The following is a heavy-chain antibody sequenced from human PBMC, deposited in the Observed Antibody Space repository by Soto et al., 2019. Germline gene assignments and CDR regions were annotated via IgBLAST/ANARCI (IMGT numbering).Heavy chain of an antibody. D-gene: IGHD3-16*02. J-gene: IGHJ5*02. CDR1: GFRFRDYW. V-gene: IGHV3-7*03. Sequence: GGSLRLSCAVSGFRFRDYWMSWVRQAPGKGLEWVANIKQDESDKYYVDSVKGRFTISRDNAKNALYLQMNSLRVEETAVYYCAAYCYTMTCTHFHGYSWGQGTQVTVSS. CDR3: AAYCYTMTCTHFHGYS. CDR2: IKQDESDK.